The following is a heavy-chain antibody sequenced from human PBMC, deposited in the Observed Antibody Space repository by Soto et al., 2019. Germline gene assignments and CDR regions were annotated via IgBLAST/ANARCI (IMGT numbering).Heavy chain of an antibody. CDR2: INHSGST. V-gene: IGHV4-34*01. CDR3: ARGVYNTIFGVVSLVY. D-gene: IGHD3-3*01. CDR1: GGSFSGYY. Sequence: PSETLSLTCAVYGGSFSGYYWTWIRQPPGKGLQWIGEINHSGSTNYNPSLRSRVTISVDTSKNQFSLKLSSVTAADAALYYCARGVYNTIFGVVSLVYWGQGILVTVSS. J-gene: IGHJ4*02.